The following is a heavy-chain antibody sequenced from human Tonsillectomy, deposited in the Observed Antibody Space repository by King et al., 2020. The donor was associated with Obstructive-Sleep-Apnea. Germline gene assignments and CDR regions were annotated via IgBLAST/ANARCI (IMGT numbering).Heavy chain of an antibody. CDR1: GFTFSDAW. Sequence: VQLVESGGALVKPGGSLRLSCAASGFTFSDAWMNWVRQAPGKGLEWVGRIKSKIDGETTDYAAPVKGRFTISRDDSKNTVYLHMNTLKTEDTAVYYCATWFLGTPRYWGRGTLVTVSS. D-gene: IGHD1-26*01. CDR2: IKSKIDGETT. V-gene: IGHV3-15*02. J-gene: IGHJ4*02. CDR3: ATWFLGTPRY.